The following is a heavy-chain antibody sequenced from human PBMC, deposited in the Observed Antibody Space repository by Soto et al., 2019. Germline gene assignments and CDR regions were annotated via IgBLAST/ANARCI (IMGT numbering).Heavy chain of an antibody. D-gene: IGHD3-3*01. Sequence: SGGGLAQPGRSLRLSCATSGFTFDDYAMHWVRQAPGKGLEWVSGISWDGGTIGYADSVKGRFTISRDNAKKSLFMEMNTLRPEDTAIYFCAKDLFQYDFWSGYQKWGQGTLVTVSS. CDR2: ISWDGGTI. V-gene: IGHV3-9*01. CDR1: GFTFDDYA. J-gene: IGHJ4*02. CDR3: AKDLFQYDFWSGYQK.